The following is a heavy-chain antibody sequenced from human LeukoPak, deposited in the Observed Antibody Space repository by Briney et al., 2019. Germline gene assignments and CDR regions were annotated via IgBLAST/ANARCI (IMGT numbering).Heavy chain of an antibody. J-gene: IGHJ6*03. CDR3: ARGRKHQATPLGNYYYYYYMDV. CDR2: IYTSGST. Sequence: PSETLSLTCTVSGGSISSYYWSWIRQPPGKGLEWIGYIYTSGSTNYNPSLKSRVTISVDTSKNQFSLKLSSVTAADTAVYYCARGRKHQATPLGNYYYYYYMDVWGKGTTVTVSS. V-gene: IGHV4-4*09. CDR1: GGSISSYY. D-gene: IGHD5-24*01.